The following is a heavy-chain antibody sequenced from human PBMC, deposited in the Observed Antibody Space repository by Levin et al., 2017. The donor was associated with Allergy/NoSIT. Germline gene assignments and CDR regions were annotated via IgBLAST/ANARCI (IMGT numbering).Heavy chain of an antibody. CDR2: VLHDGNYK. CDR3: AEDRDEAVVRGVTSGWYFDY. Sequence: PGESLKISCAASGFTFSNYAMHWVRQVPGKGLEWVAVVLHDGNYKIHAESVKGRFTIPRDKSKNTRYLQMDSLRSDDAAVDYCAEDRDEAVVRGVTSGWYFDYWGQGTLVTVSS. V-gene: IGHV3-30*04. CDR1: GFTFSNYA. J-gene: IGHJ4*02. D-gene: IGHD3-10*01.